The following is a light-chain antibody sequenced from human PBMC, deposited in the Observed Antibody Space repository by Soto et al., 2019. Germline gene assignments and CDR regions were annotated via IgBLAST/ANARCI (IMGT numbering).Light chain of an antibody. J-gene: IGLJ1*01. CDR3: QVWDSSTHV. V-gene: IGLV3-9*01. Sequence: SYELTQPLSVSVALGQTARITCGGNNIGSKNVHWYQQKPGQAPVLVIYRDSNRPSGIPERFSGSNSGNTATLTISRAQAGDEADYYCQVWDSSTHVFGTGTKLNVL. CDR2: RDS. CDR1: NIGSKN.